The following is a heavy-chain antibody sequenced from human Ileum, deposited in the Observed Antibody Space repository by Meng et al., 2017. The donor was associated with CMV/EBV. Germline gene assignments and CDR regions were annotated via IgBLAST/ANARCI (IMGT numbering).Heavy chain of an antibody. CDR2: FYSSDTY. CDR3: ARGPGASTREGFDY. Sequence: QGHWQGPGPGRVKPSVTRSLPCTVSGGSVNNYYWGWIRQSAGKGLEWIGRFYSSDTYNYHPSLDSRVTMSLDTSKNQFSLNLRSVTAADTATYYCARGPGASTREGFDYWGLGTLVTASS. V-gene: IGHV4-4*07. D-gene: IGHD1-26*01. CDR1: GGSVNNYY. J-gene: IGHJ4*02.